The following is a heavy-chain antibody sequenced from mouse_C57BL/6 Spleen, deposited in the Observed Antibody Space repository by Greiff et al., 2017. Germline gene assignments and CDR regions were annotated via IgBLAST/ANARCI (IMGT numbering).Heavy chain of an antibody. CDR1: GYTFTSYW. CDR2: IDPSDSYT. Sequence: QVQLQQPGAELVMPGASVKLSCKASGYTFTSYWMHWVKQRPGQGLEWIGEIDPSDSYTNYNQKFKGKSTLTVDKSSSTAYMQLSSLTSEDSAVYYCARELGGYFEGWGTGTTVTVSS. J-gene: IGHJ1*03. V-gene: IGHV1-69*01. CDR3: ARELGGYFEG. D-gene: IGHD4-1*01.